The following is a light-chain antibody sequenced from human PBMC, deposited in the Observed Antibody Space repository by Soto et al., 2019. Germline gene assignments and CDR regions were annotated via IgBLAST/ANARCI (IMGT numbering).Light chain of an antibody. CDR2: YDS. Sequence: SYELTQPPSVSVAPGKTARITCGGNNIGSKSVHWYQQKPGQAPVVVIYYDSDRPSGIPERFSGSNSGNTATLTISRVDVGDEADYSCQVWDSSTDHVVFGGGTTVTVL. J-gene: IGLJ2*01. CDR3: QVWDSSTDHVV. CDR1: NIGSKS. V-gene: IGLV3-21*04.